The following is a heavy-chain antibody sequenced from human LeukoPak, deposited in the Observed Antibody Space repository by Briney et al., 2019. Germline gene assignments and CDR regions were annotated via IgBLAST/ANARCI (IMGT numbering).Heavy chain of an antibody. Sequence: GGSLRLSCAASGFTVSSNYMSWVRQAPGKGLEWVSVIYSGGSTYYADSVKGRFTISRDNSKNTLYLQMNSLRAEDTAVYYCARGGPPGGSGGYYYYYYGMDVWGQGTTVTVSS. V-gene: IGHV3-66*01. CDR2: IYSGGST. J-gene: IGHJ6*02. CDR1: GFTVSSNY. CDR3: ARGGPPGGSGGYYYYYYGMDV. D-gene: IGHD3-3*01.